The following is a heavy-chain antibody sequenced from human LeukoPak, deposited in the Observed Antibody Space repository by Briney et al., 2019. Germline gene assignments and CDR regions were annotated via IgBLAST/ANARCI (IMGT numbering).Heavy chain of an antibody. D-gene: IGHD3-22*01. CDR3: AKSYYDSSGSMDY. CDR2: IRYDGTNK. CDR1: GFTFSTYG. Sequence: PGRSLRLSCAASGFTFSTYGMHWVRQAPGKGLEWVAFIRYDGTNKFYADSVKGRFTISRDNSKNTLYLQMNSLRAEDTAVYYCAKSYYDSSGSMDYWGQGTLVTVSS. V-gene: IGHV3-30*02. J-gene: IGHJ4*02.